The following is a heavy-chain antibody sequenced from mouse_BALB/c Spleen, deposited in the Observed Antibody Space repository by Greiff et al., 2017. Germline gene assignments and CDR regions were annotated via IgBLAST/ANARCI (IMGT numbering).Heavy chain of an antibody. V-gene: IGHV1-7*01. CDR1: GYTFTSYW. J-gene: IGHJ2*01. CDR2: INPSTGYT. D-gene: IGHD1-1*01. Sequence: QVQLQQSGAELAKPGASVKMSCKASGYTFTSYWMHWVKRRPGQGLEWIGYINPSTGYTEYNQKFKDKATLTADKSSSTAYMQLSSLTSEDSAVYYCARATVVPYYFDYWGQGTTLTVSS. CDR3: ARATVVPYYFDY.